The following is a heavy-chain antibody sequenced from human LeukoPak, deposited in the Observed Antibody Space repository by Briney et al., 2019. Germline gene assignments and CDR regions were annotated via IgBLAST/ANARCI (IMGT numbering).Heavy chain of an antibody. V-gene: IGHV3-21*01. J-gene: IGHJ5*02. CDR1: GFTFSGYD. CDR3: ARGSSNVAARNNWFDP. D-gene: IGHD6-6*01. CDR2: ISGSSSYI. Sequence: GGSLRLSCAASGFTFSGYDMNRVRQAPGKGLEWVSSISGSSSYIYYADSMKGRFTISRDNAKKSLYLQMNSLRAEDTAVYYCARGSSNVAARNNWFDPWGQGTLVTVSS.